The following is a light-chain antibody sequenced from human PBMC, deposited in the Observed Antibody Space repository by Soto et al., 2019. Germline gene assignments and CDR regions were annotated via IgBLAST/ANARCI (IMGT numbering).Light chain of an antibody. V-gene: IGLV2-11*01. CDR2: DVT. Sequence: QSALTQPRSVSGSPGQAVTVSCTGTNSNIGSHNYVSWYQQRPGKAPKLMIHDVTERPSGVPDRFSGSKSGNTASLTISGLQAEDEAEYFCCSFAGGLFVFGTGPKVPVL. CDR1: NSNIGSHNY. CDR3: CSFAGGLFV. J-gene: IGLJ1*01.